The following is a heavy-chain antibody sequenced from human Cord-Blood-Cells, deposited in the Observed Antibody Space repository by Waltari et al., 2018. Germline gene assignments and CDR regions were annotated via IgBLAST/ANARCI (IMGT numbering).Heavy chain of an antibody. Sequence: QVQLVESGGGVVQPGRSLRLSCAASGFTFSSYGMHWVRQAPGKGLEWVAFISDDGSNKYYADSVKGRFTISRDNSKNTLYLQMNSLRAEDTAVYYCAKVSVSGYYRSHFDYWGQGTLVTVSS. CDR3: AKVSVSGYYRSHFDY. CDR2: ISDDGSNK. J-gene: IGHJ4*02. D-gene: IGHD3-3*01. CDR1: GFTFSSYG. V-gene: IGHV3-30*18.